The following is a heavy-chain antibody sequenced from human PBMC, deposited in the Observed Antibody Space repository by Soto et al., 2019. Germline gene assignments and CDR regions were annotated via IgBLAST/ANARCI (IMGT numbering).Heavy chain of an antibody. D-gene: IGHD4-17*01. J-gene: IGHJ4*02. V-gene: IGHV4-31*03. Sequence: QVQLQESGPGLVKPSQTLSLTCTVSGGSISSGGYYWSWIRQHPGKGLEWIGYIYYSGSTYYNPSLSSRVTTSVDTSKNQFSLKLSSVTAADTAVYYCARDVNALYGDYAFDYWGQGTLVTVSS. CDR3: ARDVNALYGDYAFDY. CDR2: IYYSGST. CDR1: GGSISSGGYY.